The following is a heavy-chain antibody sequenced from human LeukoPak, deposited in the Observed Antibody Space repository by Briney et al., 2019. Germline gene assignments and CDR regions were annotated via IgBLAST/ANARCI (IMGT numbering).Heavy chain of an antibody. CDR3: ARDYGGNSGWFDP. CDR1: GYTLTNYD. D-gene: IGHD4-23*01. V-gene: IGHV1-8*01. CDR2: MKPKSGET. Sequence: ASVKVPCKASGYTLTNYDINWVRQATGQGLEWMGWMKPKSGETGYAEKFQGRATMTRDTSINTAYVELSSLTSEDTAVYYCARDYGGNSGWFDPWGQGTLVTVSS. J-gene: IGHJ5*02.